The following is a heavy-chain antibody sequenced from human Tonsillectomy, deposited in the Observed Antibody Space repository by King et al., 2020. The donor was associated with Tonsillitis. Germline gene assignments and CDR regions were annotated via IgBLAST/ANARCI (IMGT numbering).Heavy chain of an antibody. CDR1: GYTFTDYY. D-gene: IGHD4/OR15-4a*01. Sequence: VQLVESGAEVKKPGASVKVSCKASGYTFTDYYIHWVRQAPGQGLEWMGWLNPKSGDTNYAQNLQGRVTMAGDTSFTPAFKELSRLTSDDTAVYYCARDLTKDVSGDYWGQGTLVTVSS. CDR3: ARDLTKDVSGDY. J-gene: IGHJ4*02. CDR2: LNPKSGDT. V-gene: IGHV1-2*02.